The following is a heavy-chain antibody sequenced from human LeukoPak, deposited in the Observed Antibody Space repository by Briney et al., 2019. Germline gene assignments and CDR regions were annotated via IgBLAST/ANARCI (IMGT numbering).Heavy chain of an antibody. CDR1: GGSISSGGYS. CDR3: ARARARVTIVRGVIPGWFDP. Sequence: SETLSLTCAVSGGSISSGGYSWSWIRQPPGKGLEWIGYIYHSGSTYYNPSLKSRVTISVDRSKNQFSLKLSSVTAADTAVYYCARARARVTIVRGVIPGWFDPWGQGTLVTVSS. CDR2: IYHSGST. J-gene: IGHJ5*02. D-gene: IGHD3-10*01. V-gene: IGHV4-30-2*01.